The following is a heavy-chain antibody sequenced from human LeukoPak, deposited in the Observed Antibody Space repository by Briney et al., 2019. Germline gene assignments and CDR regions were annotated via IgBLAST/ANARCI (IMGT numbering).Heavy chain of an antibody. Sequence: GGSLRLSCAASRLTVSDAWMSWVRQAPGKGLESVAYIQNNGDGGAAHYASSVKGRFTISRDDSKDILYLHMNSLKTEDTAIYYCTTDVPGDDIHWLDVWGQGTLVTVSS. J-gene: IGHJ5*02. V-gene: IGHV3-15*01. CDR2: IQNNGDGGAA. CDR3: TTDVPGDDIHWLDV. D-gene: IGHD2-8*01. CDR1: RLTVSDAW.